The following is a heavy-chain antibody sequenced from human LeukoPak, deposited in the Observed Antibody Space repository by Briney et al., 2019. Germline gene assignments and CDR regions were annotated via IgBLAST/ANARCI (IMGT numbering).Heavy chain of an antibody. Sequence: GGSLRLSCAASGFTFSGYAMSWVRQAPGKGLEWVSSISDSGYSTYYADSVKGRFTISRDNSKSTLFLQMNSLRAEDTAVYYCGKEVVPATIAYDYWGQGTLVTVSS. CDR3: GKEVVPATIAYDY. D-gene: IGHD2-2*01. J-gene: IGHJ4*02. V-gene: IGHV3-23*01. CDR1: GFTFSGYA. CDR2: ISDSGYST.